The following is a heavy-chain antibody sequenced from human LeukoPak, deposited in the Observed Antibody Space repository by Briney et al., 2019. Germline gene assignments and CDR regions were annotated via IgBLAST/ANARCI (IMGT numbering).Heavy chain of an antibody. D-gene: IGHD3-22*01. Sequence: PSETLSLTCAVYGGSFSGYYWSWIRQPPGKGLEWIGYIYYSGTTNYNPSLKSRVTLSVDTSKNQFSLKLTSVTAADTAVYYCARDSSGYYHWFDPWGQGTLVTVSS. CDR2: IYYSGTT. CDR1: GGSFSGYY. V-gene: IGHV4-59*01. J-gene: IGHJ5*02. CDR3: ARDSSGYYHWFDP.